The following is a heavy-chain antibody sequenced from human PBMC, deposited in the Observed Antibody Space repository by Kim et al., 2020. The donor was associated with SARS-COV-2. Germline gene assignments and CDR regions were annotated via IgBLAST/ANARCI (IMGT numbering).Heavy chain of an antibody. V-gene: IGHV3-33*01. CDR2: IWYDGSNK. J-gene: IGHJ4*02. CDR1: GFTFSSYG. D-gene: IGHD3-3*01. Sequence: GGSLRLSCAASGFTFSSYGMHWVRQAPGKGLEWVAVIWYDGSNKYYADSVKGRFTISRDNSKNTLYLQMNSLRAEDTAVYYCARDPVHDFWSGYHDYWGQGTLVTVSS. CDR3: ARDPVHDFWSGYHDY.